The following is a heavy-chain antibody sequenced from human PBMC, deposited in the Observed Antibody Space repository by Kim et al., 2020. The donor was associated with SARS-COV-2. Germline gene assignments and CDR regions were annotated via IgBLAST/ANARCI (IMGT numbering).Heavy chain of an antibody. CDR2: IYYSGTT. D-gene: IGHD1-26*01. V-gene: IGHV4-39*02. CDR3: ARDMGGSYYPDY. CDR1: GGPISSGAYY. J-gene: IGHJ4*02. Sequence: SETLSLTCTVSGGPISSGAYYWGWIRQPPGKGLEWIASIYYSGTTYYNPSLKSRVTISADTSKNQFSLTLSSVTAADTAVCFCARDMGGSYYPDYWGQGALVTVSS.